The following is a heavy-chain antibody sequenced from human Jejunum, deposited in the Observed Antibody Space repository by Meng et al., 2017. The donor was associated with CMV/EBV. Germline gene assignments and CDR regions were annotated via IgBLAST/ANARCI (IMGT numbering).Heavy chain of an antibody. D-gene: IGHD5-12*01. J-gene: IGHJ4*02. CDR2: IKSKINGETR. Sequence: DVQLVESGGGFVKPGGSLRLSCAASEFPFSNAWMSWVRQAPGKGLEWVARIKSKINGETREYGAPVKGRFTISRDDSKATLYLQMNSLKIEDTGVYFCITDDSGHDWGYWGRGTLVTVSS. CDR1: EFPFSNAW. CDR3: ITDDSGHDWGY. V-gene: IGHV3-15*01.